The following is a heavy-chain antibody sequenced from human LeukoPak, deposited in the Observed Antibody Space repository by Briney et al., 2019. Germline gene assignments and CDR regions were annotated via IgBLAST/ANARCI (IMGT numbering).Heavy chain of an antibody. CDR2: IIPIFGTA. Sequence: GASVKVSCKASGGTFSSYAISWVRQAPGQGLEWMGGIIPIFGTANYAQKFQGRVTITADESTSTAYMELSSLRSEDTAVYCCARYCSGGSCYYYYGMDVWGQGTTVTVSS. CDR1: GGTFSSYA. V-gene: IGHV1-69*13. D-gene: IGHD2-15*01. CDR3: ARYCSGGSCYYYYGMDV. J-gene: IGHJ6*02.